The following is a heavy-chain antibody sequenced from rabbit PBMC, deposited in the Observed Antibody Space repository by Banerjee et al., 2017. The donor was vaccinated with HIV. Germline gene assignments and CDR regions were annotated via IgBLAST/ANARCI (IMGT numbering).Heavy chain of an antibody. CDR1: GFSFSNKAV. J-gene: IGHJ4*01. Sequence: QEQLVESGGGLVKPEGSLKLSCTASGFSFSNKAVMCWVRQAPGKGLEWIACIYVGSGGGTKYASWAKGRFTISKTSSTTVTLEMTSLTAADTATYFCARDLPDVIGWNFGWWGPGTLVTVS. D-gene: IGHD1-1*01. CDR3: ARDLPDVIGWNFGW. V-gene: IGHV1S45*01. CDR2: IYVGSGGGT.